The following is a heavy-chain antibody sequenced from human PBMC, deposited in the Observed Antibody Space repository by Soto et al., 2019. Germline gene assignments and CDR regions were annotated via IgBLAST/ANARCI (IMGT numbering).Heavy chain of an antibody. CDR2: ISSSSNLI. D-gene: IGHD3-3*01. V-gene: IGHV3-48*01. Sequence: PGGSLRLSCAASGFTFSSYSMNWVRQAPGKGLEWISYISSSSNLIDYSDSMKGRFTISRDNDKNSLYLQMNGLRAEDTALYYCARDREWAFDMWGQGTMVTVSS. J-gene: IGHJ3*02. CDR1: GFTFSSYS. CDR3: ARDREWAFDM.